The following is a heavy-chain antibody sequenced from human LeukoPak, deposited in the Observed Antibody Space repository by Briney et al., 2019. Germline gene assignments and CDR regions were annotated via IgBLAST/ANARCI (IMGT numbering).Heavy chain of an antibody. CDR3: ARDRTGDCDY. CDR1: GFTFSSYS. D-gene: IGHD3/OR15-3a*01. V-gene: IGHV3-21*01. Sequence: GGSLRLSCAASGFTFSSYSMNWVRQAPGKGLEWVSSISSSSSYIYYADSVKGLFTISRDNTKNSLYLQMNSLRAEDTAVYYCARDRTGDCDYWGQGTLVTVSS. CDR2: ISSSSSYI. J-gene: IGHJ4*02.